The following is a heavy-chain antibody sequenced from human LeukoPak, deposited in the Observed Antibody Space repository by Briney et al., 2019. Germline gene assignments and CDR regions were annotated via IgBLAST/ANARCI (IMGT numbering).Heavy chain of an antibody. Sequence: SVKVSCKASGGTFSSYAISWVRQAPGQGLEWMGGIIPIFGTANYAQKFQGRVTITADESTSTAYMELSSLRSEDTAVYYCARDRGVTNRPATEMATVERGVVYYYYGMDVWGQGTTVTVSS. D-gene: IGHD5-24*01. CDR2: IIPIFGTA. CDR1: GGTFSSYA. V-gene: IGHV1-69*13. CDR3: ARDRGVTNRPATEMATVERGVVYYYYGMDV. J-gene: IGHJ6*02.